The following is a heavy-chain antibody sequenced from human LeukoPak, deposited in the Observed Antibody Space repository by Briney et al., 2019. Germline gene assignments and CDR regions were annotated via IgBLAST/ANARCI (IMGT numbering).Heavy chain of an antibody. CDR3: ARDHRSYSDVSGDYYFDY. D-gene: IGHD3-22*01. J-gene: IGHJ4*02. CDR1: GFTVSKNY. V-gene: IGHV3-53*01. Sequence: GGSLRLSCAASGFTVSKNYMSWVRQAPGKGLEWVSVVYSGGSTYYADSVKGRFTISRDNSKNTLYLQMNSLRAEVTAVYYCARDHRSYSDVSGDYYFDYWGQGTLVTVSS. CDR2: VYSGGST.